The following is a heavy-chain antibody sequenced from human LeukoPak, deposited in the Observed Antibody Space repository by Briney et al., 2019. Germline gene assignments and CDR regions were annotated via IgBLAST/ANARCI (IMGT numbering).Heavy chain of an antibody. D-gene: IGHD3-22*01. CDR2: ISWNSGSI. CDR1: GFAFDDYA. CDR3: AKGRDSRYYFDYFDY. V-gene: IGHV3-9*03. Sequence: GRSLRLSCAASGFAFDDYAMHWVRQAPGKGLEWVSGISWNSGSIGYADSVKGRFTISRDNAKNSLYLQMNSLRAEDMALYYCAKGRDSRYYFDYFDYWGQGTLVTVST. J-gene: IGHJ4*02.